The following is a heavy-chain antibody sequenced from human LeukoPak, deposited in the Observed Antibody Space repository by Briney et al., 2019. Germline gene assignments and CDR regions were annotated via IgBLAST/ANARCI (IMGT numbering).Heavy chain of an antibody. V-gene: IGHV4-39*01. CDR3: ATRSSGSLGY. Sequence: SETLSLTCTVSGVSISSSSYYWGWIRQPPGKGLEWIGSIYYSGSTYYNPSLKSRVTISVDTSKNQFSLKLSSVTAADTAVYYCATRSSGSLGYWGQGTLVTVSS. J-gene: IGHJ4*02. CDR2: IYYSGST. CDR1: GVSISSSSYY. D-gene: IGHD3-10*01.